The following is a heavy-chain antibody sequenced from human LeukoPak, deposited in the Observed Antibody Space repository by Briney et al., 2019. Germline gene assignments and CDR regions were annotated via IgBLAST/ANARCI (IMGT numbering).Heavy chain of an antibody. CDR2: INHSGST. CDR1: GGSFSGYY. J-gene: IGHJ5*02. D-gene: IGHD2-21*02. V-gene: IGHV4-34*01. CDR3: ASVVAVTAEFDP. Sequence: SETLSLTCAVYGGSFSGYYWSWIRQPPGKGLEWIGEINHSGSTNYNPSLKSRVTISVDTSKNQFSLKLSSVTAADTAVYYCASVVAVTAEFDPWGQGTLVTVSS.